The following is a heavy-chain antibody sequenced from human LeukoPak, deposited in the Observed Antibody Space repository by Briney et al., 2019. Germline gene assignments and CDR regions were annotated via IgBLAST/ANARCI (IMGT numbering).Heavy chain of an antibody. Sequence: SETLSLTCTVSGGSISTHYWSWLRQPPGKGLEWIGYMYYTGSTTYNPSLKSRVTISVDTSKNQFSLKLSTVTAADTAVYFCAGYSTSWYYFDYWGQGTLVTVSS. V-gene: IGHV4-59*11. D-gene: IGHD6-13*01. J-gene: IGHJ4*02. CDR2: MYYTGST. CDR1: GGSISTHY. CDR3: AGYSTSWYYFDY.